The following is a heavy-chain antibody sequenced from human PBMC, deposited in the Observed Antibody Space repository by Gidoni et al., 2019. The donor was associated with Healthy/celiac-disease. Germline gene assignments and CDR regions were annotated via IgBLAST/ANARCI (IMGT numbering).Heavy chain of an antibody. CDR1: GFTFSSYW. Sequence: EVQLVESGGGLVQPGGSLRLSCAASGFTFSSYWMSWVRQAPGKGLEWVANIKQDGSEKYYVDSVKGRFTISRDNAKNSLYLQMNSLRAEDTAVYYCARAILAPHSSHYYGMDVWGQGTTVTVSS. CDR3: ARAILAPHSSHYYGMDV. V-gene: IGHV3-7*03. CDR2: IKQDGSEK. D-gene: IGHD6-13*01. J-gene: IGHJ6*02.